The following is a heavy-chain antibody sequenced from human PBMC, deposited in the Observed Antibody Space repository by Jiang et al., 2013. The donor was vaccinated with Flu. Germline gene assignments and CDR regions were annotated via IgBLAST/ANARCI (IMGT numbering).Heavy chain of an antibody. D-gene: IGHD3-10*01. CDR2: INTGNGNT. Sequence: GAEVKKPGASVNVSCKASGYTFRSYAMYWVRQAPGQSLEWLGWINTGNGNTKYSQKFQGRVTFSRDTSANIAYMELSSLISEDTAVYYCARGVMVRGKAPDYWGLGTLVTVSS. CDR3: ARGVMVRGKAPDY. V-gene: IGHV1-3*04. CDR1: GYTFRSYA. J-gene: IGHJ4*02.